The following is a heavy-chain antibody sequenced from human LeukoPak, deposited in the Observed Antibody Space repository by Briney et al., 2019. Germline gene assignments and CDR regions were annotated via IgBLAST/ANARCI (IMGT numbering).Heavy chain of an antibody. CDR2: FDPEDGET. Sequence: ASVKVSCKVSGYTLTELSMHWVRQAPGKGLEWMGGFDPEDGETIYAQKFQGRVTMTEDTSTDTAYMELSSLRSEDTAVYYCATAGDYEGPFDYWGQGTLVTVSS. D-gene: IGHD4-17*01. CDR3: ATAGDYEGPFDY. V-gene: IGHV1-24*01. J-gene: IGHJ4*02. CDR1: GYTLTELS.